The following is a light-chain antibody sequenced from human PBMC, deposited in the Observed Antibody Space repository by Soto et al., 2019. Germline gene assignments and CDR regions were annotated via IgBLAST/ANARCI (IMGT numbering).Light chain of an antibody. V-gene: IGKV3-11*01. CDR1: QSVSSY. CDR3: QQRYNWPQCT. CDR2: DAS. J-gene: IGKJ4*01. Sequence: EIVLTQSPATLSLSPGERATLSCRASQSVSSYLAWYQQKPGQAPRLLMYDASNRATGIPARFSGSGSGTDFTLTISSRDPEDFAVYYCQQRYNWPQCTFGGGTKVEIK.